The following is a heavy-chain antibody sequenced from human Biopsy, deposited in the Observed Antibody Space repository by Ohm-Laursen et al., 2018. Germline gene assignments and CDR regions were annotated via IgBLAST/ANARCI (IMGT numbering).Heavy chain of an antibody. CDR3: ARGQALKSFDY. CDR2: IYHSGST. J-gene: IGHJ4*02. CDR1: GYSISSGYY. V-gene: IGHV4-38-2*01. Sequence: SETLSLTCAVSGYSISSGYYWGWIRQPPGKGLEWIGSIYHSGSTYYNPSLKSRVTISVDTSKNQFSLKLRSVTAADTAGYYCARGQALKSFDYWGQGTLVTVSS.